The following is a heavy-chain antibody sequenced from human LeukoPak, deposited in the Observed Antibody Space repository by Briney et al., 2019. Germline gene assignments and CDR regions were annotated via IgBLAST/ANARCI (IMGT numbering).Heavy chain of an antibody. V-gene: IGHV4-59*01. Sequence: SETLSLTCTVSGGSISSYYWSWIRQPPGKGLEWIGYIYYSGSTNYNPSLKSRVTISVDTSKNQFSLKLSSVTAADTAVYYCASVGIYGPGIYYYYMDVWGKGTTVTVSS. CDR3: ASVGIYGPGIYYYYMDV. D-gene: IGHD1-26*01. CDR1: GGSISSYY. CDR2: IYYSGST. J-gene: IGHJ6*03.